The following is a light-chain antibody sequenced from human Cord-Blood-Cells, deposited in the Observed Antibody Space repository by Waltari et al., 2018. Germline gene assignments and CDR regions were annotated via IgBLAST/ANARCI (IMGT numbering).Light chain of an antibody. J-gene: IGLJ1*01. CDR1: SSNIGNNY. Sequence: QSVLTPPPSVSAAPGQKVTISCSGSSSNIGNNYVSWYQLPPGTAPKLLIYDYKNQDSVMSVRLSGSMSGASATLVITGLKTGDEADYDCGTWYISLSAYVFGTGTKVTVL. V-gene: IGLV1-51*01. CDR3: GTWYISLSAYV. CDR2: DYK.